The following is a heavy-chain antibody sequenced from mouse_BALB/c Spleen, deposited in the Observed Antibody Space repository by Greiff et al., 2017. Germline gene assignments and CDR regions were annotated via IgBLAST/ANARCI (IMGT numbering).Heavy chain of an antibody. Sequence: LQQPGSELVRPGASVKLSCKASGYTFTSYWMHWVKQRPGQGLEWIGNIYPGSGSTNYDEKFKSKATLTVDTSSSTAYMQLSSLTSEDSAVYYCTREGSDGGFAYWGQGTLVTVSA. V-gene: IGHV1S22*01. CDR2: IYPGSGST. CDR3: TREGSDGGFAY. CDR1: GYTFTSYW. J-gene: IGHJ3*01.